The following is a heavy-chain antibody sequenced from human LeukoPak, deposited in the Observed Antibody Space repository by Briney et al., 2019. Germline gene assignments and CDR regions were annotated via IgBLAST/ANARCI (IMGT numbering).Heavy chain of an antibody. D-gene: IGHD2-15*01. J-gene: IGHJ6*02. CDR1: GFTFSSYG. V-gene: IGHV3-33*01. CDR3: ARDNPEDIVVVVASGMDV. CDR2: IWYDGSNK. Sequence: PGRSLRLSCAASGFTFSSYGMHWVRQAPGKGLEWVAVIWYDGSNKYYADSVKGRFTISRDNSKNTLYLQMNSLRAEDTAVYYCARDNPEDIVVVVASGMDVWGQGTTVTVSS.